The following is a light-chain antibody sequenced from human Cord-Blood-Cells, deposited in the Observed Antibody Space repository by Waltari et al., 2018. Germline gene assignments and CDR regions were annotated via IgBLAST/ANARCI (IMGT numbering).Light chain of an antibody. CDR2: EVS. CDR3: SSYTSSSTYV. V-gene: IGLV2-14*01. CDR1: SSQAGGYTY. Sequence: AALTQPASVCGSPGQSITISCTGTSSQAGGYTYVAWYQQHPGKAPKLMIYEVSNRPSGVSNRFSGSKSGNTASLTISGLQAEDEADYYCSSYTSSSTYVFGTGTKVTVL. J-gene: IGLJ1*01.